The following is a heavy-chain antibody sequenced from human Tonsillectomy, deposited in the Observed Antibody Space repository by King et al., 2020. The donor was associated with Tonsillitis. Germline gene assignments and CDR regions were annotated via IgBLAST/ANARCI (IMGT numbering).Heavy chain of an antibody. J-gene: IGHJ4*02. CDR2: ISGMGGGT. CDR3: AKVFVVVPAVHTGYFDY. CDR1: GFTFSSYA. V-gene: IGHV3-23*04. D-gene: IGHD2-2*01. Sequence: VQLVESGGGLVQPGGSLRLSCAASGFTFSSYAMSWVRQAPGKGLGWVSAISGMGGGTYYADSVKGRFPISRDNSKNTLYLQMNSLRAEDTAVYYCAKVFVVVPAVHTGYFDYWGQGTLVTVSS.